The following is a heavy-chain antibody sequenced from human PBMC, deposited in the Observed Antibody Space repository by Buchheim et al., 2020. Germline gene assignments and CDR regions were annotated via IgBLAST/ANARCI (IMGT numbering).Heavy chain of an antibody. CDR1: GYTFTSYD. D-gene: IGHD2-15*01. CDR2: MNPNSGNT. J-gene: IGHJ5*02. Sequence: QVQLVQSGAEVKKPGASVKVSCKASGYTFTSYDINWVRQATGQGLEWMGWMNPNSGNTGYAQKFQGRVTMTRNTSISTAYMELSSLRSEDTAVYYCARVDKGYCSGGSCTHMTPFDPWGQGTL. V-gene: IGHV1-8*01. CDR3: ARVDKGYCSGGSCTHMTPFDP.